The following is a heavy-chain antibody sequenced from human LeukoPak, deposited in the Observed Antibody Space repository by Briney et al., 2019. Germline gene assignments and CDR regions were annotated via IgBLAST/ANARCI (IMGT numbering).Heavy chain of an antibody. D-gene: IGHD5-12*01. CDR3: ARQRDSGFDFDS. CDR1: GYSFTNYW. J-gene: IGHJ4*02. CDR2: IYPSDSDT. Sequence: GESLKISCMGSGYSFTNYWIGWVRQVPGSGLEWMGVIYPSDSDTRYSPSFQDQVTISADKSIDTASLQWSSLKASDTAMYYCARQRDSGFDFDSWGQGTLVTVSS. V-gene: IGHV5-51*01.